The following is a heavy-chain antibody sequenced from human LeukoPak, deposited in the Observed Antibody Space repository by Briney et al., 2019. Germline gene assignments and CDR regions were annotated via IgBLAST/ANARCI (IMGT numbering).Heavy chain of an antibody. V-gene: IGHV1-24*01. CDR1: GYTFTELS. Sequence: ASVKVSCKVSGYTFTELSMHWVRQVPGKGLEWMGGFDPEDGETIYAQKFQGRVTMTEDTSTDTAYMELSSLRSEDTAVYYCATDLANYYDSSGYLPWGQGTLVTVSS. CDR2: FDPEDGET. D-gene: IGHD3-22*01. CDR3: ATDLANYYDSSGYLP. J-gene: IGHJ5*02.